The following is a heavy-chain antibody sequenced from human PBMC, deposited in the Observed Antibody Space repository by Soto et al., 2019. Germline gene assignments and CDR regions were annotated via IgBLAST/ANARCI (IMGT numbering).Heavy chain of an antibody. CDR1: GDSISTSTSYY. CDR3: ATHYISVFGVVHTRLALDYFGF. CDR2: IYYDGRS. Sequence: SETLSLTCTVSGDSISTSTSYYCGWVRQHPGKGLEWLGTIYYDGRSYFYPSLKTRPSICVDTSRNQVSLTLCSVRDAGTAVYYCATHYISVFGVVHTRLALDYFGFWGQGGLVTVAS. J-gene: IGHJ4*02. V-gene: IGHV4-39*01. D-gene: IGHD3-3*01.